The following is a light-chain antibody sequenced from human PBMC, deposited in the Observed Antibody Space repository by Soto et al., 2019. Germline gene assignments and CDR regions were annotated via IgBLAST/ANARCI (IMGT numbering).Light chain of an antibody. CDR2: GAS. CDR3: QQYASSRT. J-gene: IGKJ1*01. V-gene: IGKV3-20*01. CDR1: QSVTNNY. Sequence: EIVLTQSPGTLSLSPGERATLSCRASQSVTNNYLAWFQQKPGQAPXLLMYGASSWATGIPDRFSGSGSGTEFTLTITRLEPEDFAVYYCQQYASSRTFGQGTKVDIK.